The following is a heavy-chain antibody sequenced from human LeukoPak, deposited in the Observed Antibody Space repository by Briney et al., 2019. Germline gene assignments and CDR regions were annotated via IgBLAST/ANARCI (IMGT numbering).Heavy chain of an antibody. V-gene: IGHV4-59*01. Sequence: SETLSLTCTVSGGSISSYYWSWIRQPPGKGLEWIGYIYYSGSTHHNPSLKSRVTISVDTSKTQFSLKLSSVTAADTAVYYCAKGSGQSFLYYYMDVWGKGTTVTISS. CDR1: GGSISSYY. CDR3: AKGSGQSFLYYYMDV. J-gene: IGHJ6*03. CDR2: IYYSGST. D-gene: IGHD3-10*01.